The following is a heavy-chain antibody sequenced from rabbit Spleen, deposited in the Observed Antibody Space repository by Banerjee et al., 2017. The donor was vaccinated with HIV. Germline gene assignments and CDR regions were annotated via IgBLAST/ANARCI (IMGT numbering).Heavy chain of an antibody. D-gene: IGHD1-1*01. J-gene: IGHJ4*01. CDR1: GFTLSSYW. V-gene: IGHV1S45*01. Sequence: QQQLEESGGGQVKPGGTLTLSCKASGFTLSSYWIWWVRQAPGKGLEWIACVNGGGSGTTHYATWAKGRFTVSKTSSTTVTLQVTSLTAADTATYFCARDLDGVIGWNFGWWGPGTLVTVS. CDR3: ARDLDGVIGWNFGW. CDR2: VNGGGSGTT.